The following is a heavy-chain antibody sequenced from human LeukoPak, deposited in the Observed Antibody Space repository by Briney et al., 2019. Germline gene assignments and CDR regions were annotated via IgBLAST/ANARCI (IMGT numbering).Heavy chain of an antibody. Sequence: ASVKVSCKASGYTFTSYGISWVRQAPGQGLEWMGWISAYNGNTNYAQKFQGRVTMTRNTSISTAYMELSSLRSEDTAVYYCARAKAVAGYYYYYYGMDVWGQGTTVTVSS. V-gene: IGHV1-18*04. CDR2: ISAYNGNT. CDR3: ARAKAVAGYYYYYYGMDV. CDR1: GYTFTSYG. D-gene: IGHD6-19*01. J-gene: IGHJ6*02.